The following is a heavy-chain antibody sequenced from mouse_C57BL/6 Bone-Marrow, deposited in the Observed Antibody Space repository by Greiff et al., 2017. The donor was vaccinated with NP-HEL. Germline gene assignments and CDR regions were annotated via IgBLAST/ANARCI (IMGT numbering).Heavy chain of an antibody. V-gene: IGHV1-80*01. CDR1: GYAISSYW. Sequence: QVQLQQSGAELVKPGASVKISCKASGYAISSYWMNWVKQRPGKGLEWIGQIYPGDGDTNYNGKFKGKATLTADKSSSTAYMQLSSLTSEDSAVYFCARSSNYVGYFDYWGQGTTLTVSS. D-gene: IGHD2-5*01. CDR2: IYPGDGDT. CDR3: ARSSNYVGYFDY. J-gene: IGHJ2*01.